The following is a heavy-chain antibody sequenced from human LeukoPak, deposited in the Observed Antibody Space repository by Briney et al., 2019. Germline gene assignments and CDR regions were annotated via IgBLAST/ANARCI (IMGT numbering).Heavy chain of an antibody. J-gene: IGHJ6*03. CDR3: AREIRLHCSSTSCYTNYYYYMDV. D-gene: IGHD2-2*02. Sequence: GGSLRLSCAASGFTFSSYWMSWVRQAPGKGLEWVANIKQDGSEKYYVDSVKGRFTISRDNAKNSLYLQMDSLRAEDTAVYYCAREIRLHCSSTSCYTNYYYYMDVWGKGTTVTVSS. CDR1: GFTFSSYW. V-gene: IGHV3-7*01. CDR2: IKQDGSEK.